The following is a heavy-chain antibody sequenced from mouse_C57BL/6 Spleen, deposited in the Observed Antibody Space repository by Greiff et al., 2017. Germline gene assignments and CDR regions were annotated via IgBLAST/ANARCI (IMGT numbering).Heavy chain of an antibody. J-gene: IGHJ1*03. CDR3: ARGGRTGYFDV. Sequence: EVQVVESGGGLVKPGGSLKLSCAASGFTFSSYAMSWVRQTPEKRLEWVATISDGGSYTYYPDNVKGRFTISRDNAKNNLYLQMSHLKSEDTAMYYCARGGRTGYFDVWGTGTTVTVSS. CDR2: ISDGGSYT. CDR1: GFTFSSYA. V-gene: IGHV5-4*01.